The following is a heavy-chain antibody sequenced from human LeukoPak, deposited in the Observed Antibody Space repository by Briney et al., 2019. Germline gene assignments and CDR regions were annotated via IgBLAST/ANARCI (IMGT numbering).Heavy chain of an antibody. CDR2: IKQDGSEK. D-gene: IGHD3-3*01. Sequence: GGSLRLSCAASGFTFSSYWMSWVRQAPGKGLEWVANIKQDGSEKYYVDSVKGRFTISRDNAKNSLYLQMNSLRAEDTAVYYCARDPRDYDFWSGYFFDYWGQGTLVTVSS. J-gene: IGHJ4*02. V-gene: IGHV3-7*01. CDR1: GFTFSSYW. CDR3: ARDPRDYDFWSGYFFDY.